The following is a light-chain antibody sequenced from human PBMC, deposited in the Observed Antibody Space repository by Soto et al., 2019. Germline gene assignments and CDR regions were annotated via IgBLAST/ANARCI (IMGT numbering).Light chain of an antibody. CDR3: SSYAASNNLGV. CDR2: EVS. V-gene: IGLV2-8*01. Sequence: QSALTQPPSASGSPGQSVTISCIGTSSDVGGYNYVSWYQQHPGKAPKLMIYEVSKRPPGVPDRFSGSKSGNTASLTVSGLQAEDEADYYCSSYAASNNLGVFGGGTQLTVL. J-gene: IGLJ2*01. CDR1: SSDVGGYNY.